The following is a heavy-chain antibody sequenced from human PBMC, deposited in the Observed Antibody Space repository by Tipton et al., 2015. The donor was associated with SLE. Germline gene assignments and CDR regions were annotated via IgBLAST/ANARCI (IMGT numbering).Heavy chain of an antibody. Sequence: SLRLSCAASGFTFSSYGMHWVRQAPGKGLEWVAVIWYDGSNKYYADSVKGRFTISVDTSKNQFSLKLSSVTAADTAVYYCARHDSESPFDYWGQGTLVTASS. CDR2: IWYDGSNK. J-gene: IGHJ4*02. CDR3: ARHDSESPFDY. V-gene: IGHV3-33*08. CDR1: GFTFSSYG. D-gene: IGHD1-14*01.